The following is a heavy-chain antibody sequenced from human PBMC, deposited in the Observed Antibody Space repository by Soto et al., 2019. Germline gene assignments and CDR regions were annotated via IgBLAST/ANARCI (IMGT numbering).Heavy chain of an antibody. CDR2: IIPVFGTT. CDR1: GGTFSSYG. CDR3: ATISPSAYAFDI. Sequence: SVKVSCKAFGGTFSSYGVSWVRQAPGQGLEWVGRIIPVFGTTHYAQKFQGRVTMTEDTSTDTAYMELSSLRSEDTAVYYCATISPSAYAFDIWGQGTMVTVSS. V-gene: IGHV1-69*06. J-gene: IGHJ3*02.